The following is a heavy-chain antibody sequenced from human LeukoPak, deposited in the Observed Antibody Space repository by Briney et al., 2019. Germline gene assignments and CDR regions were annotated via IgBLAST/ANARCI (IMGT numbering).Heavy chain of an antibody. D-gene: IGHD6-19*01. Sequence: PSETLSLTCTVSGGSITTCYWSWIRQPPGKGLEWNGYISYSGSTNNNPSLKSRVTTSLDTSKNQLSLKVTSVTAADSAVYYCAGSSGWSGVLDYWGQGTLVTVSS. CDR1: GGSITTCY. J-gene: IGHJ4*02. CDR2: ISYSGST. V-gene: IGHV4-59*01. CDR3: AGSSGWSGVLDY.